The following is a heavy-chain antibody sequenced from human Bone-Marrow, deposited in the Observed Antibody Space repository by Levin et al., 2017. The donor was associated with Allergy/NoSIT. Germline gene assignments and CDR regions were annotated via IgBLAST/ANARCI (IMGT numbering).Heavy chain of an antibody. CDR3: ARAETTRDGHYFYMDV. CDR2: ISDSSSDT. J-gene: IGHJ6*03. Sequence: LSLTCAASGFPFGDYYMSWIRQAPGKGLEWLSYISDSSSDTNYADSVEGRFTISRDNAKNSLFLQMDSLRAEDTAVYYCARAETTRDGHYFYMDVWGKGTTVTVAS. D-gene: IGHD1-7*01. CDR1: GFPFGDYY. V-gene: IGHV3-11*06.